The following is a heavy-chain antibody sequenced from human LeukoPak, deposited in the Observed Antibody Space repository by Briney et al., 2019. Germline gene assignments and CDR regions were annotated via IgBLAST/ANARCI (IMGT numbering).Heavy chain of an antibody. Sequence: ASVKVSCKASGYTFTSYGISWVRQAPGEGLEWMGWISAYNGNTNYAQKLQGRVTMTTDTSTSTAYMELRSLRSDDTAVYYCARDWDCSGGSCYRRLDCWGQGTLVAVSS. CDR3: ARDWDCSGGSCYRRLDC. V-gene: IGHV1-18*01. J-gene: IGHJ4*02. D-gene: IGHD2-15*01. CDR1: GYTFTSYG. CDR2: ISAYNGNT.